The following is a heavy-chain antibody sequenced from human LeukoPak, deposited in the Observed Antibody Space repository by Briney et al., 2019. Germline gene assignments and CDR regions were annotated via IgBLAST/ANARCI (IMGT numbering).Heavy chain of an antibody. V-gene: IGHV3-23*01. CDR2: ISGSGGST. CDR3: AKYPPPWLVNDRLDY. J-gene: IGHJ4*02. Sequence: GGSLRLSCAGSGFTFSSYAMSWVRQAPGKGLEWVSAISGSGGSTYYADSVEGRFTISRDNSKNTLYLQMNSLRAEDTAVYYCAKYPPPWLVNDRLDYWGQGTLVTVSS. D-gene: IGHD6-19*01. CDR1: GFTFSSYA.